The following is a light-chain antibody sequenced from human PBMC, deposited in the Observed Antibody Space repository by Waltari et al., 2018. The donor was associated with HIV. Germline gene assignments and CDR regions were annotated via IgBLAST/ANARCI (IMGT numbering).Light chain of an antibody. CDR3: CSYTGTGVL. CDR1: SSDVGAYNL. CDR2: EVT. V-gene: IGLV2-23*02. J-gene: IGLJ2*01. Sequence: QSALTQPASVSGSPGQSITISCTGTSSDVGAYNLVSWYQQHPGTAPKLMIFEVTKRPSGVSDRFSGSRSRHTAALTISGLQAEDEGDYYCCSYTGTGVLFGRGTKLTVL.